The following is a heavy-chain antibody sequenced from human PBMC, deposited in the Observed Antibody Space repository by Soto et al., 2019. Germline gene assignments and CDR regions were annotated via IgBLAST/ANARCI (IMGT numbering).Heavy chain of an antibody. CDR3: ARKIAVAGHEYFQH. J-gene: IGHJ1*01. CDR1: GFTVSSNY. D-gene: IGHD6-19*01. CDR2: IYSGGST. Sequence: GGSLRLSCAASGFTVSSNYMSWVRQAPGKGLEWVSVIYSGGSTYYADSVKGRFTISRHNSKNTLYLQMNSLRAEDTAVYYCARKIAVAGHEYFQHWGQGTLVTVSS. V-gene: IGHV3-53*04.